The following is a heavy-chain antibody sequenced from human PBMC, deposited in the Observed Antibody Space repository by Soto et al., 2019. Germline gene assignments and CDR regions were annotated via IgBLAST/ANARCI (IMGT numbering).Heavy chain of an antibody. V-gene: IGHV4-59*01. J-gene: IGHJ6*02. CDR3: ARGGGSYYYYGMDV. Sequence: PSETLSLTCTVSGGSISSYYWSWIRQPPGKGLEWIGYIYYSGSTNYSPSLKSRVTISVDTSKNQFSLKLSSVTAADTAVYYCARGGGSYYYYGMDVWGQGTTVTVSS. CDR1: GGSISSYY. CDR2: IYYSGST. D-gene: IGHD1-26*01.